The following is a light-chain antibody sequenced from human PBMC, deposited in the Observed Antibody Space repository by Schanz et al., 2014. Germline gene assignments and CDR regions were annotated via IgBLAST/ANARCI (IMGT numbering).Light chain of an antibody. Sequence: QSALTQPASVSGSPGQSITISCTGTSSDVGGYNYVSWYQQHPGKAPKLMIYDVSNRPSGVSFRFSGSKSGNTASLTISGLQAEDEADYYCSSYTGTSTLDVIFGGGTKLTVL. V-gene: IGLV2-14*01. J-gene: IGLJ2*01. CDR2: DVS. CDR1: SSDVGGYNY. CDR3: SSYTGTSTLDVI.